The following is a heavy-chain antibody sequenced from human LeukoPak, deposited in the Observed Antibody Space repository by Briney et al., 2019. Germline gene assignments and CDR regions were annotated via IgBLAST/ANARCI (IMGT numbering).Heavy chain of an antibody. D-gene: IGHD2-2*01. V-gene: IGHV4-59*12. CDR1: GGSISSYY. CDR3: ARDTATVCSSTSCYGRNWFDP. CDR2: IYYSGST. J-gene: IGHJ5*02. Sequence: KPSETLSLTCTVSGGSISSYYWTWIRQPPGKGLEWLWYIYYSGSTNYNPSHKSRVTISVDTSKNQFSLKLSSVTAADTAVYYCARDTATVCSSTSCYGRNWFDPWGQGTLVTVSS.